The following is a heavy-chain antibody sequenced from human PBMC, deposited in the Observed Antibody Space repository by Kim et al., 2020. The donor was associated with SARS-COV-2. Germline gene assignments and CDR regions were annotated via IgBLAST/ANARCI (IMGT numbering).Heavy chain of an antibody. CDR3: ARASGSYFHFDF. D-gene: IGHD1-26*01. Sequence: NSAQKFQGRGTITADESTSTAYMELSSLRSEDTAVYDCARASGSYFHFDFWGQGTLVTVSS. J-gene: IGHJ4*02. V-gene: IGHV1-69*01.